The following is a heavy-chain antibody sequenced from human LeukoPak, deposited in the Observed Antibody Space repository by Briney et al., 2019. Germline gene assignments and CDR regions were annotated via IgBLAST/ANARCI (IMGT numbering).Heavy chain of an antibody. CDR1: GGSISSYY. CDR3: ARRGAARRFDGLDV. Sequence: PSETLSLTCTVSGGSISSYYWSWIRQPPGKGLVWIGYIYYGGSTNYNPSLKSRVTTSVDTSKNQFSLKLTSVTAADTAVYYCARRGAARRFDGLDVWGQGTTVTVSS. D-gene: IGHD6-6*01. V-gene: IGHV4-59*08. J-gene: IGHJ6*02. CDR2: IYYGGST.